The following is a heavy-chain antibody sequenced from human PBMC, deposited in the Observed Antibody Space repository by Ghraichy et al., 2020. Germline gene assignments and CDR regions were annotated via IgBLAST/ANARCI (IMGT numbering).Heavy chain of an antibody. J-gene: IGHJ6*02. D-gene: IGHD5-12*01. V-gene: IGHV4-34*01. CDR1: GGSFSGYH. Sequence: LSLTCAVYGGSFSGYHWTWIRQPPGKGLECIGEIDHSGSTNHNPSLRSRVTMSIDTSRNQFSLKLSYVTAADTAVYYCARATIRDGMDVWGQGTTVTVSS. CDR2: IDHSGST. CDR3: ARATIRDGMDV.